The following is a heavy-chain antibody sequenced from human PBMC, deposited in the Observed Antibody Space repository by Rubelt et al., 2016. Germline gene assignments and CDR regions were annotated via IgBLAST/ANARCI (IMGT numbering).Heavy chain of an antibody. D-gene: IGHD3-10*01. V-gene: IGHV4-34*01. J-gene: IGHJ5*02. Sequence: QVQLQQWGAGLLKPSETLSLTCAVYGGSFSGYYWSWIRQPPGKGLEWIGEINHSGSTNYNPSLKSRVTISVDTSKNKFSLKLSSVTAADTAVYYCARFGGVTMVRGVKWVDPWGQGILVTVSS. CDR3: ARFGGVTMVRGVKWVDP. CDR1: GGSFSGYY. CDR2: INHSGST.